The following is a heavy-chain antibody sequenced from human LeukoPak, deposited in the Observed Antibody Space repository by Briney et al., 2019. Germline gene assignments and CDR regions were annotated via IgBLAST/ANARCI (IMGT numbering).Heavy chain of an antibody. CDR1: GFTFSIYD. J-gene: IGHJ5*02. V-gene: IGHV3-13*01. D-gene: IGHD3-9*01. Sequence: PGGSLRLSCAASGFTFSIYDMHWVRHPTGKGLEWVSAIGTAGDTYYSHSVKGRFTISRENAKNSLYLHMNSLSAGDTAVYFCARGHMLTGYYNFAWFDPWGQGTLVTVSS. CDR2: IGTAGDT. CDR3: ARGHMLTGYYNFAWFDP.